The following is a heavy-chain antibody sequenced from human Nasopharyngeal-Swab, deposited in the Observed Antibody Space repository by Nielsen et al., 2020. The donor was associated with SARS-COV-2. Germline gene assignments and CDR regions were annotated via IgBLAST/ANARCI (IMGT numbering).Heavy chain of an antibody. Sequence: GSLKISCAASGFTFSSYGMHWVRQAPGKGLEWVAVISYDGSNKYYADSVKGRFTISRDNSKNTLYLQMNSLRAEDTAVYYCAKDPGGVVIMGWFDPWGQGILVTVSS. CDR3: AKDPGGVVIMGWFDP. D-gene: IGHD3-3*01. CDR2: ISYDGSNK. J-gene: IGHJ5*02. V-gene: IGHV3-30*18. CDR1: GFTFSSYG.